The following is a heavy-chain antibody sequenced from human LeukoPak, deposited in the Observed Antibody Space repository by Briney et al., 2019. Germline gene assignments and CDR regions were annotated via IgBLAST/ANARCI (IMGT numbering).Heavy chain of an antibody. V-gene: IGHV3-9*01. CDR2: ISWNSGSI. CDR1: GFTFDDYA. D-gene: IGHD6-13*01. CDR3: AKDIEPKLVMWLYGMDV. J-gene: IGHJ6*02. Sequence: GGSLRLSCAASGFTFDDYAMHWVRQAPGKGLEWVSGISWNSGSIGYADSVKGRFTISRDNAKNSLYLQMNSLRAEDTALYYCAKDIEPKLVMWLYGMDVWGQGTTVTVSS.